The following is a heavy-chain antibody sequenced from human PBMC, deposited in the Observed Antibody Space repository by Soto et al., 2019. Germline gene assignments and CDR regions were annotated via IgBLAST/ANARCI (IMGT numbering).Heavy chain of an antibody. V-gene: IGHV3-23*01. CDR3: AKDITGSRALFDY. CDR2: ISDNGGTT. D-gene: IGHD1-26*01. CDR1: EFTFSNYA. J-gene: IGHJ4*02. Sequence: GGSLRLSCAASEFTFSNYAMSWVRQAPGKGLEWVSSISDNGGTTYYADSVKGRFTISRDNSKNTLYLQMNSLRAEDTAVYYCAKDITGSRALFDYWGQGTLVTVSS.